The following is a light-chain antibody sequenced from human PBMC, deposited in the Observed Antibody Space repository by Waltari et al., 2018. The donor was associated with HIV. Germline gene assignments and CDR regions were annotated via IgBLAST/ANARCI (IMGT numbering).Light chain of an antibody. CDR2: DAS. J-gene: IGKJ1*01. Sequence: DIQMTQSPSSLSAAVGDRVSITCRASQSISNYLNWFQQKSGKAPKLLIYDASNLQSGVLSRFSGSGSGTDFTLTINSLQPEDFATYYCQQSFTTPRTFGRGTKVEIK. V-gene: IGKV1-39*01. CDR1: QSISNY. CDR3: QQSFTTPRT.